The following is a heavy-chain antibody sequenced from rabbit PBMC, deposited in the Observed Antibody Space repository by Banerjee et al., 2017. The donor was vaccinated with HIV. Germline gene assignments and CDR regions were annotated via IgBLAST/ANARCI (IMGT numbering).Heavy chain of an antibody. V-gene: IGHV1S47*01. CDR2: IYPDYGTT. Sequence: QEQLVESGGGLVTLGGSLKLSCKASGIDFSTYGISWVRQAPGKGLEWIAYIYPDYGTTDYATWVNGRFTISLADAQNTVFLQMTSLTAADTATYFCVRSTGYAGYGFATGFSLWGPGTLVTVS. CDR1: GIDFSTYG. J-gene: IGHJ4*01. CDR3: VRSTGYAGYGFATGFSL. D-gene: IGHD6-1*01.